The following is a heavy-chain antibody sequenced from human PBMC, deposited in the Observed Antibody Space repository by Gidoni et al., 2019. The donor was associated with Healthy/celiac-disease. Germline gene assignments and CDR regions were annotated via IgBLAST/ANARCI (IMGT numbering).Heavy chain of an antibody. Sequence: QVQLVQSGAEVKKPGSSVKVSCKASGGTFSSYAISWVRQAPGQGLEWMGRIIPILGIANYAQKFQGRVTITADKSTSTAYMELSSLRSEDTAVYYCVFYGSGEFDYWGQGTLVTVSS. CDR2: IIPILGIA. V-gene: IGHV1-69*04. CDR1: GGTFSSYA. J-gene: IGHJ4*02. CDR3: VFYGSGEFDY. D-gene: IGHD3-10*01.